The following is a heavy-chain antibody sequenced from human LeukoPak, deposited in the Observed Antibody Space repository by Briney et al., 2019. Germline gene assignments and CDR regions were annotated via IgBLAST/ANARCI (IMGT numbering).Heavy chain of an antibody. J-gene: IGHJ4*02. CDR3: ARDTANYYYDSSGYYFDY. CDR1: GYTFISYY. CDR2: INPRCGST. Sequence: ASVKVSCKASGYTFISYYMHWVRQAPGQGLEWMGIINPRCGSTSYAQKFQGRVTMTRDTSTSTVYMELSSLRSEDTAVYYCARDTANYYYDSSGYYFDYWGQGTLVTVSS. D-gene: IGHD3-22*01. V-gene: IGHV1-46*01.